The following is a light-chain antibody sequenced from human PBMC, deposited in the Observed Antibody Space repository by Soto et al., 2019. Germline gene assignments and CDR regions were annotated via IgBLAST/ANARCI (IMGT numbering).Light chain of an antibody. CDR3: MQAQQTPWT. Sequence: DNVMTQSPLSLPVTPGEPASISCRSSQSLLHSNGYNYLDWYLQKPGQSPQLLIYLGSNRASGVPDRFSGSGSGTDFTLKISRVEAEDVGVYYCMQAQQTPWTFGQGTKVEIK. CDR1: QSLLHSNGYNY. V-gene: IGKV2-28*01. J-gene: IGKJ1*01. CDR2: LGS.